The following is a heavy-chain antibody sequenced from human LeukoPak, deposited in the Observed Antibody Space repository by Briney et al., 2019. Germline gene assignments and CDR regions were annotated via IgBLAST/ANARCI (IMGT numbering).Heavy chain of an antibody. D-gene: IGHD5/OR15-5a*01. CDR2: INPNSGGT. CDR1: GYTFTGYY. CDR3: ARPISVSSGNPYFFDS. J-gene: IGHJ4*02. V-gene: IGHV1-2*02. Sequence: ASVKVSCKASGYTFTGYYMHWVRQAPGQGLEWMGWINPNSGGTNYAQKFQGRVTMTRDTSISTAYMELSRLRSDDTAVYYCARPISVSSGNPYFFDSWGQGSLVTVSS.